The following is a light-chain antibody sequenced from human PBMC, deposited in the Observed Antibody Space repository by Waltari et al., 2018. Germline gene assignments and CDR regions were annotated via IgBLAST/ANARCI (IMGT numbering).Light chain of an antibody. CDR3: LAWDSSTAWV. Sequence: SYDLTQPPSVSVSPGQTASITCSGDTLGDKYASWYQQKPGQSPVLVIYQDTKRPSGIPERFSGSNSGNTATLTISGTQGMDEADYYCLAWDSSTAWVFGGGTKLTVL. CDR1: TLGDKY. CDR2: QDT. V-gene: IGLV3-1*01. J-gene: IGLJ3*02.